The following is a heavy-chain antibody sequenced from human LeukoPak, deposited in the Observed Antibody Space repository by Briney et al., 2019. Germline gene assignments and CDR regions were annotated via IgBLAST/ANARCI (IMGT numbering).Heavy chain of an antibody. J-gene: IGHJ3*02. CDR2: ISAYNGNT. CDR1: GYTFTSYG. D-gene: IGHD3-22*01. V-gene: IGHV1-18*01. Sequence: ASVKVSCKASGYTFTSYGISWVRQAPGQGLEWMGWISAYNGNTNYAQKLQGRVTMTTDTSTSTAYMELRSLRSDDTAVYYCARDSSTYYYDSSGHDAFDIWGQGTMVTVSS. CDR3: ARDSSTYYYDSSGHDAFDI.